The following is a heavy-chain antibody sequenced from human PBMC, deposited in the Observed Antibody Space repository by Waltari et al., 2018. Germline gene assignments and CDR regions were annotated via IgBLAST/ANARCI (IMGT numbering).Heavy chain of an antibody. CDR3: ARDWRRSLEFFDWLLFALDL. CDR1: GFTFSNHA. CDR2: SGYDGRTI. V-gene: IGHV3-23*01. Sequence: EVQLLESGGGLVQPGGSLRLSCAASGFTFSNHAMSWVRQAPGKGLGGVSVSGYDGRTIYSADSVRDRCTISRDNSRNTCYLEMNSLRAEDTAVYYCARDWRRSLEFFDWLLFALDLWGQGTLVAVSS. J-gene: IGHJ5*02. D-gene: IGHD3-3*02.